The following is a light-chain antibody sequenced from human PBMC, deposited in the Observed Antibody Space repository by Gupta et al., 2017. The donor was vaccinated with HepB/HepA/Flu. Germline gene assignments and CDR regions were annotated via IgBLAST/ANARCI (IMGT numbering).Light chain of an antibody. V-gene: IGLV2-11*01. J-gene: IGLJ1*01. CDR1: SSDVGNYYY. Sequence: QSALTQPPSVSGSPGQSVTISCTGTSSDVGNYYYVSWYQQHPGKAPKVILYDVSKRPSGVPDRFSGSKSGNTASPTISGLQADDEADYYCCSYAGSYSHVFGTGTKVTVI. CDR2: DVS. CDR3: CSYAGSYSHV.